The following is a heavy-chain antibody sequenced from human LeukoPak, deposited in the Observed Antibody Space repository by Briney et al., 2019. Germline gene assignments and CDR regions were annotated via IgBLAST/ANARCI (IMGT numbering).Heavy chain of an antibody. J-gene: IGHJ4*02. D-gene: IGHD6-19*01. Sequence: GGSLRLSCAASGFTFNIHAMHWVRQAPGKGLEYVSGLNSNGGATYYSDSVQARFVISRDNSKNTLYLQMDRLRTEDTAVYYCARSPTTGWYYFEDWGQGTLVTVSS. CDR3: ARSPTTGWYYFED. V-gene: IGHV3-64*02. CDR2: LNSNGGAT. CDR1: GFTFNIHA.